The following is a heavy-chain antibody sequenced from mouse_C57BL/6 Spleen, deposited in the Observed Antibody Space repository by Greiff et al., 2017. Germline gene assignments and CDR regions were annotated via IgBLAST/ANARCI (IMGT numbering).Heavy chain of an antibody. CDR2: IDPSDSYT. CDR3: AIRRDYDYDGLFAY. D-gene: IGHD2-4*01. CDR1: GYTFTSYW. V-gene: IGHV1-69*01. J-gene: IGHJ3*01. Sequence: QVQLQQPGAELVMPGASVKLSCKASGYTFTSYWMHWVKQRPGQGLEWIGEIDPSDSYTNYNQKFKGKSTLTADKSSSTAYMQLSSLTSEASAVYYCAIRRDYDYDGLFAYWGQGTLVTVSA.